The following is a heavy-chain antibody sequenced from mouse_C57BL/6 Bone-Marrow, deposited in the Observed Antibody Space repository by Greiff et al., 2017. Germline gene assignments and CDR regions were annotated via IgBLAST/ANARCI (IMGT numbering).Heavy chain of an antibody. CDR2: INPYNGGT. CDR3: ARSYFDY. J-gene: IGHJ2*01. CDR1: GYTFTDYY. Sequence: VQLKESGPVLVKPGASVKMSCKASGYTFTDYYMNWVKQSHGKSLEWIGVINPYNGGTSYNQKFKGKATLTVDKSSSTAYMELSSLTSEDSAVYYCARSYFDYWGQGTTLTVSS. V-gene: IGHV1-19*01.